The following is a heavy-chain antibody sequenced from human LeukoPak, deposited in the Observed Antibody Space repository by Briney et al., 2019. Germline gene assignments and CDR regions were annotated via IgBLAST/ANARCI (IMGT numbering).Heavy chain of an antibody. CDR1: GGSISSGSYY. D-gene: IGHD6-13*01. J-gene: IGHJ3*02. V-gene: IGHV4-61*02. CDR3: ARDSFPIAAAGKVDI. CDR2: IYTSGST. Sequence: SETLSLTCTVSGGSISSGSYYWSWIRQPAGEGLEWIGRIYTSGSTNYNPSLKSRVTISVDTSKNQFSLKLSSVTAADTAVYYCARDSFPIAAAGKVDIWGQGTMVTVSS.